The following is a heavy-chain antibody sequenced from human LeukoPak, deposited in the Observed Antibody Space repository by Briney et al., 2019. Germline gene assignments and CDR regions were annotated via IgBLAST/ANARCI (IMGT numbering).Heavy chain of an antibody. CDR1: GGSISSSSYY. CDR3: ARGWKPPDV. Sequence: SETLSLTCTVSGGSISSSSYYWSWIRQPPGKGLEWIGEINHSGSTNYNPSLKSRVTISVDTSKNQFSLKLSSVTAADTAVYYCARGWKPPDVWGQGTTVTVSS. J-gene: IGHJ6*02. D-gene: IGHD1-1*01. CDR2: INHSGST. V-gene: IGHV4-39*07.